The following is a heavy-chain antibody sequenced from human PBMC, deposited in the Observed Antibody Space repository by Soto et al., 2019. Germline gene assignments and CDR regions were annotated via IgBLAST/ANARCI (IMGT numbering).Heavy chain of an antibody. D-gene: IGHD2-15*01. CDR3: ARDQTRGYCSGGSCYSGDYFDY. Sequence: PGGSLIISCAASGFTFSIYSMTWVRQAPGKGLEWFSAISGSGDSTYYADSVKGRFTISRDQSKNTLYLQMHSLRAADTAVYYCARDQTRGYCSGGSCYSGDYFDYWGQGTLVTVSS. CDR2: ISGSGDST. CDR1: GFTFSIYS. V-gene: IGHV3-23*01. J-gene: IGHJ4*02.